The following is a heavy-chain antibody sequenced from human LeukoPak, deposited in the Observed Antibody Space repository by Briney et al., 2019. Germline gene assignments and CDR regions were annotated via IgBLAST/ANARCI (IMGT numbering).Heavy chain of an antibody. D-gene: IGHD5-18*01. CDR2: ISAYNGNT. CDR3: ARESDTANDYYYGMDV. CDR1: GYTFTSYG. V-gene: IGHV1-18*01. J-gene: IGHJ6*02. Sequence: GASVKVSCKASGYTFTSYGISWVRQAPGQGLGGMGWISAYNGNTNYAQKLQGRVTMTTDTSTSTAYMELRSLRSDDTAVYYCARESDTANDYYYGMDVWGQGTTVTVSS.